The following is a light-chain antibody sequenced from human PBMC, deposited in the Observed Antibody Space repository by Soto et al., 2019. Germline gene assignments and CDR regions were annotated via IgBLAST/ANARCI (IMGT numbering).Light chain of an antibody. J-gene: IGKJ4*01. V-gene: IGKV3-15*01. Sequence: EIVMTQSPATLSVSPGERATLSCRASQSVSSNLAWYQQKPGQAPRLLIYGASTRATGIPARFSGSGSGTEFTLTISSLQSEDFAVYYCQQRSSCPLTFGGGTKVDIK. CDR2: GAS. CDR1: QSVSSN. CDR3: QQRSSCPLT.